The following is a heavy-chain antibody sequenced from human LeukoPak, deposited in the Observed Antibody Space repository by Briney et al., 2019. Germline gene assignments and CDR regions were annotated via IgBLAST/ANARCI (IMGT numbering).Heavy chain of an antibody. CDR2: IYYSGST. CDR3: ARDSVPYAFDI. J-gene: IGHJ3*02. CDR1: GGSASSGSYY. Sequence: SETLSLTCTISGGSASSGSYYWSWIRQPPGKGLEWIGYIYYSGSTNYNPSLKSRVTISVDTSKNQFSLKLSSVTAADTAVYYCARDSVPYAFDIWGQGTMVTVSS. D-gene: IGHD6-6*01. V-gene: IGHV4-61*01.